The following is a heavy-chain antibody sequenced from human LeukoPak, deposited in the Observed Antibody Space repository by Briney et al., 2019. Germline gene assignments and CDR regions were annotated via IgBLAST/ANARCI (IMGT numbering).Heavy chain of an antibody. CDR2: ISSSSSYI. CDR3: AREIEMATIGFFDY. J-gene: IGHJ4*02. Sequence: GGSLRLSCAASGFTFSSYSMTWVRQAPGKGLEWVSSISSSSSYIYYADSVKGRFTISRDNAKNSLYLQMNSLRAEDTAVYYCAREIEMATIGFFDYWGQGTLVTVSS. CDR1: GFTFSSYS. V-gene: IGHV3-21*01. D-gene: IGHD5-24*01.